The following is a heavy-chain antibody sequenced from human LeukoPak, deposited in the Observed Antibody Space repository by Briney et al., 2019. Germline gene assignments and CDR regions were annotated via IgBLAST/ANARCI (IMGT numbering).Heavy chain of an antibody. CDR1: GFTFINYG. Sequence: PGGSLRLSCAASGFTFINYGMTWVRQAPGKGLEWVAGISASGGTTYYADSVKGRFTISRDNAKNSLYLQMNSLRAEDTAVYYCARDTTMVRGGNLNNNWFDPWGQGTLVTVSS. CDR2: ISASGGTT. D-gene: IGHD3-10*01. V-gene: IGHV3-23*01. J-gene: IGHJ5*02. CDR3: ARDTTMVRGGNLNNNWFDP.